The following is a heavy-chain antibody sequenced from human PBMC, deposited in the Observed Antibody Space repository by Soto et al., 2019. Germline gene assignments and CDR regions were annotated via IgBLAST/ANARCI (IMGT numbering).Heavy chain of an antibody. D-gene: IGHD1-26*01. V-gene: IGHV1-69*06. Sequence: GASVEVSCKASGGTFSSYSISWVRQAPGQGLEWMGGIIPIFGTANYAQKFQGRVTITADKSTSTAYMELSSLRSEDTAVYYCARGGGSYYPRTFNWFDPWGQGTLVTVSS. CDR3: ARGGGSYYPRTFNWFDP. CDR2: IIPIFGTA. CDR1: GGTFSSYS. J-gene: IGHJ5*02.